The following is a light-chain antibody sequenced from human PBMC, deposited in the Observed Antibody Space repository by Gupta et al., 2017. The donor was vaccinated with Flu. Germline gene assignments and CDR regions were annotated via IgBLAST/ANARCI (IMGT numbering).Light chain of an antibody. Sequence: PSFMSASVGDRVTSTCRASQSISKYLDWYQQKPGKDPKLLIYGASKGEGGVPSRFSGSGSGTDFTLTISSRQPEDFANYYCQHKNLPPSTFGQGTNVDIK. CDR1: QSISKY. CDR3: QHKNLPPST. CDR2: GAS. J-gene: IGKJ2*01. V-gene: IGKV1-39*01.